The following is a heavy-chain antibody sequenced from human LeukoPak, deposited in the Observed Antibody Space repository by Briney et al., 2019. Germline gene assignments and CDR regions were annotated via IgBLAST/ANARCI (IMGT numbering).Heavy chain of an antibody. CDR2: ISAYNGNT. D-gene: IGHD2-2*02. CDR1: GYTFTSYG. V-gene: IGHV1-18*01. J-gene: IGHJ4*02. Sequence: ASVKVSCKASGYTFTSYGISWVRQAPGQGLEWMGWISAYNGNTNYAQKLQGRVTMTTDTSTSTAYMELSRLRSDDTAVYYCARVVGYCSSTSCYRGAFDYWGQGTLVTVSS. CDR3: ARVVGYCSSTSCYRGAFDY.